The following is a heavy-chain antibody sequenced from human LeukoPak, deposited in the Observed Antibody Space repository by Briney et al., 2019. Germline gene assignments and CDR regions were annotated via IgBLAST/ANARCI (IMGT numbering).Heavy chain of an antibody. CDR1: GYTFTSYF. CDR3: ARDRGDYCFDY. J-gene: IGHJ4*02. CDR2: INPSGGST. Sequence: ASVKVSCKASGYTFTSYFMHWVRQAPGQGLEWMGIINPSGGSTNYAQKFQGRVTMTRDTSISTAYMELSRLRSDDTAVYYCARDRGDYCFDYWGQGALVTVSS. D-gene: IGHD3-10*01. V-gene: IGHV1-2*02.